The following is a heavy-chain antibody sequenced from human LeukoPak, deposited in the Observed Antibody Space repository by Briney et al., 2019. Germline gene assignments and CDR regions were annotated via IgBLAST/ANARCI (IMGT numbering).Heavy chain of an antibody. CDR3: ARTADGNWNYDY. D-gene: IGHD1-20*01. J-gene: IGHJ4*02. V-gene: IGHV4-39*06. CDR2: IYYSGST. CDR1: GGSISSSSYY. Sequence: SETLSLTCTVSGGSISSSSYYWGWIRQPPGKGLEWIGSIYYSGSTYYNPSLKSRVTISVDTSKNQFPLKLSSVTAADTAVYYCARTADGNWNYDYWGQGTLVTVSS.